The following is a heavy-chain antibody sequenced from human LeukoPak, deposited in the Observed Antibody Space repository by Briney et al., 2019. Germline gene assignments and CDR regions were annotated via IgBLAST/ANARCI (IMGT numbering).Heavy chain of an antibody. V-gene: IGHV3-23*01. J-gene: IGHJ3*02. CDR2: ISPGGGTT. CDR1: GFAFGSEA. CDR3: AKAADDFVI. Sequence: GGSLRLSCAVSGFAFGSEAMSWVRQSPARGLEWVASISPGGGTTYYADYVKGRFTISRDNSKKTLYLQINSLRAEDTAVYYCAKAADDFVIWGQGTMVTVSS.